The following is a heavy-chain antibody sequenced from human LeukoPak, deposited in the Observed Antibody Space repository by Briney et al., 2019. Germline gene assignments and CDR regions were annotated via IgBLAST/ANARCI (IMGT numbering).Heavy chain of an antibody. CDR2: MNPNSGNT. J-gene: IGHJ4*02. CDR1: GYTFTSYD. Sequence: ASVKVSCKASGYTFTSYDINWVRQATGQGLEWMGWMNPNSGNTGYAEKFQGRVTMSRNTSISTAYMEMSSLRSEDTAVYYCARSNTYGDYGSGDPYFDSWGQGTLVTVSS. CDR3: ARSNTYGDYGSGDPYFDS. D-gene: IGHD4-17*01. V-gene: IGHV1-8*01.